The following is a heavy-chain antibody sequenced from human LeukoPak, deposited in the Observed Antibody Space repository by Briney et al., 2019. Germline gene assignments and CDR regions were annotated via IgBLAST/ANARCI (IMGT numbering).Heavy chain of an antibody. CDR2: ISAYNGNT. J-gene: IGHJ5*02. D-gene: IGHD2-2*02. CDR1: GYTFTSYG. V-gene: IGHV1-18*01. Sequence: GASVKVSCKASGYTFTSYGISWVRQAPGQGLEWMGWISAYNGNTNYAQKLQGRVTMTTDTSTSTAYMELRSLRSDDTAVYYCARDCSSTSCYTGPRKFDPWGQGTLVTVSS. CDR3: ARDCSSTSCYTGPRKFDP.